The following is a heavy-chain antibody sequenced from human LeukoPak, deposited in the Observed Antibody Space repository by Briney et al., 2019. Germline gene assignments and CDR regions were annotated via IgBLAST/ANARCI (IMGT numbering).Heavy chain of an antibody. CDR2: INHSGST. CDR3: ARGLRKLLLSH. V-gene: IGHV4-34*01. CDR1: GGSFSGYY. Sequence: SSETLSLTCAVYGGSFSGYYWSWIRQPPGKGLEWIGEINHSGSTNYNPSLKSRVTISVDTSKNQFSLKLSSVTAADTAVYYCARGLRKLLLSHWGQGTLVTVSS. J-gene: IGHJ4*02. D-gene: IGHD2-2*01.